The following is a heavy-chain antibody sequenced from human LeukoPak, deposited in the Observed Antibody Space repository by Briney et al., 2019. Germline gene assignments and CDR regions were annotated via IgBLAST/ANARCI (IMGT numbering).Heavy chain of an antibody. J-gene: IGHJ4*02. Sequence: ASVKVSCKASGYTFTRHYMHWVRQAPGQGLEWMGVISPSGDSTSYAQKIQGRVTMTRDTSTSTDYMELSTLRSDDTAVYYCARDYSSGWFTVDYWGQGTLVTVSS. D-gene: IGHD6-19*01. CDR2: ISPSGDST. CDR3: ARDYSSGWFTVDY. CDR1: GYTFTRHY. V-gene: IGHV1-46*01.